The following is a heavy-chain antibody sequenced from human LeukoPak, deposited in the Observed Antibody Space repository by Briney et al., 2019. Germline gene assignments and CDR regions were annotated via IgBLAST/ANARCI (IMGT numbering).Heavy chain of an antibody. D-gene: IGHD1/OR15-1a*01. Sequence: GGSLRLSCATSGFTFWTPGRHWVRQAPGKGLEWVSSIWYNGNPYYADSVKSRFTISRDNSKNRLYLQMNSLRDEDTGVYYCAREEGADGTSGIISWGQGTGVIVS. CDR1: GFTFWTPG. CDR3: AREEGADGTSGIIS. J-gene: IGHJ5*02. V-gene: IGHV3-33*01. CDR2: IWYNGNP.